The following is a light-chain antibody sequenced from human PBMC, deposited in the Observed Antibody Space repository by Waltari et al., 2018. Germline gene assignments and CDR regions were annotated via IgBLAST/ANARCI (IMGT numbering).Light chain of an antibody. CDR1: SSDVGAYNY. V-gene: IGLV2-8*01. CDR3: FSYAGSNTFV. CDR2: EVN. J-gene: IGLJ1*01. Sequence: QSALTQPPSASGSPGQSVTISCTGPSSDVGAYNYAPWYQQHPGKAPKFMIYEVNKRPSGVPDRFSGSKSGNTASLTSSGLQAEDEADYYCFSYAGSNTFVFGTGTEVTVL.